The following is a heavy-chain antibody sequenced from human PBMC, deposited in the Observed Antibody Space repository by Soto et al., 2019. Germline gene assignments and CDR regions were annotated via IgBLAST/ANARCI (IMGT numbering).Heavy chain of an antibody. V-gene: IGHV3-23*01. CDR2: ISGSGGNA. CDR3: AKGNIAALYYYGMDV. J-gene: IGHJ6*02. CDR1: GFTFSSYA. Sequence: GGSLRLSCAASGFTFSSYAMSWVRQAPGKGLEWVSTISGSGGNAYYADSVKGRFSISRDNSKNTLHLQMNSLRAEDTAVYYCAKGNIAALYYYGMDVWGQGTTVTVSS. D-gene: IGHD6-6*01.